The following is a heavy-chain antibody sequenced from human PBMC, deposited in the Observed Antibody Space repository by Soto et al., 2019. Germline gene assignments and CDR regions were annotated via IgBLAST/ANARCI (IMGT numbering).Heavy chain of an antibody. D-gene: IGHD6-19*01. Sequence: PSETLSLTCTVSGGSISSSDYFWGWIRQPPGKGPEWIGSFYYSGSTYYSPSLQSRVAISVDTSNNQFSLELSSVTAADSAVFYCARHYASAWFFQYWGQGTLVTVSS. J-gene: IGHJ1*01. CDR2: FYYSGST. CDR3: ARHYASAWFFQY. CDR1: GGSISSSDYF. V-gene: IGHV4-39*01.